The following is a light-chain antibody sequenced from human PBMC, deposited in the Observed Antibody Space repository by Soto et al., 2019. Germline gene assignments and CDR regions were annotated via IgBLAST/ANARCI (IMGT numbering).Light chain of an antibody. CDR2: RAS. J-gene: IGKJ1*01. V-gene: IGKV1-5*03. CDR1: QTIITW. CDR3: QQYNVYPWT. Sequence: DIQMTQSPSSLSASVGDRVTITCRASQTIITWLAWYQQKPGKGLKVLIYRASNLQTGVPSRFSGSGSGTEFTLTINSLQPDAFATYFCQQYNVYPWTFGQGTKVET.